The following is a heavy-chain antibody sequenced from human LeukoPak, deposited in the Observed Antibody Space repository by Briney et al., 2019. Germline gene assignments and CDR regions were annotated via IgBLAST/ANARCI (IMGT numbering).Heavy chain of an antibody. Sequence: SETLSLTCTVSGDSICSGDYYWTWIRQPPGKGLEWIGYIYYNGITYYNPSLKSRVFISVDQPKKQFSLKLSSVTAADTAVYYCAGAVTGYYLSHYYFPYWGRGTLVTVSS. V-gene: IGHV4-30-4*01. CDR1: GDSICSGDYY. CDR2: IYYNGIT. J-gene: IGHJ4*02. D-gene: IGHD3-9*01. CDR3: AGAVTGYYLSHYYFPY.